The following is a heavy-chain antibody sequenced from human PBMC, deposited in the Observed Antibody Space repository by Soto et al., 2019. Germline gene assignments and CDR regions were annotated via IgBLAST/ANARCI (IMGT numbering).Heavy chain of an antibody. CDR2: ISSSSSYI. J-gene: IGHJ4*02. Sequence: PGGSLRLSCAASGFTFSSYSMNWVRQAPGKGLEWVSSISSSSSYIYYADSVKGRFTISRDNAKNSLYLQMNSLRAEDTAVYYCARDRRAHYYGSGSYLNWGQGTLVTVSS. CDR3: ARDRRAHYYGSGSYLN. V-gene: IGHV3-21*01. D-gene: IGHD3-10*01. CDR1: GFTFSSYS.